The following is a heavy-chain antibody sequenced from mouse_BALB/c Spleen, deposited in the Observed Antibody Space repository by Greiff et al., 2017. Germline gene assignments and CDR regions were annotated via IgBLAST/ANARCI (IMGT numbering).Heavy chain of an antibody. CDR3: ARGGLRRAWFAY. CDR2: ILPGSGST. D-gene: IGHD2-4*01. CDR1: GYTFSSYW. J-gene: IGHJ3*01. V-gene: IGHV1-9*01. Sequence: VQLQQSGAELMKPGASVKISCKATGYTFSSYWIEWVKQRPGHGLEWIGEILPGSGSTNYNEKFKGKATFTAATSSNTAYMQLSSLTSEDSAVYYCARGGLRRAWFAYWGQGTLVTVSA.